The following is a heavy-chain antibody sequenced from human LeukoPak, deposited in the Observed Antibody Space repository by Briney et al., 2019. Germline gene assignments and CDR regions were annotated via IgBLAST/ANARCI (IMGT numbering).Heavy chain of an antibody. CDR3: AGYGDYVSYFQH. J-gene: IGHJ1*01. V-gene: IGHV3-48*04. Sequence: GGSLRLSCAASGFTFSNYGMNWVRQAPGKGLEWVSYISSSGSTIYYADSVRGRFTISRDNAKNSLYLEMNSLRAEDTAVYYCAGYGDYVSYFQHWGQGTLVTVSS. D-gene: IGHD4-17*01. CDR1: GFTFSNYG. CDR2: ISSSGSTI.